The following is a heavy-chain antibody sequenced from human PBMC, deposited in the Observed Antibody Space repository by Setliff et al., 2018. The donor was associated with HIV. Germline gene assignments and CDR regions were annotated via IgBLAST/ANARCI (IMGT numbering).Heavy chain of an antibody. CDR1: GGSFSGHY. CDR2: ISHSGST. Sequence: SETLSLTCAVYGGSFSGHYWSWIRQTPGKGLEWIGDISHSGSTNYNPSLKSRVTISVDTSKNQFSLRLTSVTAADTAAYFCARGSRSPLVNKFRVTPAFDYWGQGTLVTVSS. V-gene: IGHV4-34*01. D-gene: IGHD2-21*02. CDR3: ARGSRSPLVNKFRVTPAFDY. J-gene: IGHJ4*01.